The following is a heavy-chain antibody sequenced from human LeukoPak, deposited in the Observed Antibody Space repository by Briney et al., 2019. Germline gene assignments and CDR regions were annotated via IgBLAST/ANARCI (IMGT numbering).Heavy chain of an antibody. D-gene: IGHD6-13*01. V-gene: IGHV1-69*01. CDR1: GGTFSSYA. CDR3: ARDPYSSSWHDAFDI. CDR2: IIPIFGTA. Sequence: GSSVKVPCKASGGTFSSYAISWVRQAPGQGLEWMGGIIPIFGTANYAQKFQGRVTITADESTSTAYMELSSLRSEDTAVYYCARDPYSSSWHDAFDIWGQGTMVTVPS. J-gene: IGHJ3*02.